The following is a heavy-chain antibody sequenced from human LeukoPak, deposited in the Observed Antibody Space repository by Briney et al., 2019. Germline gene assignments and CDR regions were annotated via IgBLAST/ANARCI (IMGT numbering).Heavy chain of an antibody. D-gene: IGHD2-15*01. CDR3: ARVIRCSGGSCYLGVHYYYGMDV. CDR2: IIPILGIA. V-gene: IGHV1-69*04. CDR1: GGTFSSYA. J-gene: IGHJ6*02. Sequence: GASVKVSCKASGGTFSSYAISWVRQAPGQGLEWMGRIIPILGIANYAQKFQGRVTITADKSTSTAYMELSSLRSEDTAVYYCARVIRCSGGSCYLGVHYYYGMDVWGQGTTVTVSS.